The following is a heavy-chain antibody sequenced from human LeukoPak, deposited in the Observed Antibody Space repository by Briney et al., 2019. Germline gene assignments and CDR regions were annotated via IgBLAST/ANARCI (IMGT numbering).Heavy chain of an antibody. J-gene: IGHJ4*02. D-gene: IGHD1-14*01. CDR3: ARLKTEFDY. Sequence: PSETLSLTCTVSGCSISSSNYYWAWIRQPPGKGPEWIATIYYSGSTYYNPALKSRVTISVDTSKNQFSLKLSSVTAADTAVYFCARLKTEFDYWGQGTLVTVSS. CDR2: IYYSGST. V-gene: IGHV4-39*01. CDR1: GCSISSSNYY.